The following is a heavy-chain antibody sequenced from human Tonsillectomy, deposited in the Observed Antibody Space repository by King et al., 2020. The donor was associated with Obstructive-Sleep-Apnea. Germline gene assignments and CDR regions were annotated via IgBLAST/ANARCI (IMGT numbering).Heavy chain of an antibody. CDR2: IYHSWST. D-gene: IGHD6-13*01. V-gene: IGHV4-4*02. Sequence: VQLQESGPGLVKPSGTLSLTCAVSGGSISSSNWGSWVRQPPGKGLEWIGEIYHSWSTNHNPSLKSRVTISVDKSKNQFSLKLSSVTAADTAVYYCARWGTAAVARGGFDPWGQGTLVTVSS. J-gene: IGHJ5*02. CDR3: ARWGTAAVARGGFDP. CDR1: GGSISSSNW.